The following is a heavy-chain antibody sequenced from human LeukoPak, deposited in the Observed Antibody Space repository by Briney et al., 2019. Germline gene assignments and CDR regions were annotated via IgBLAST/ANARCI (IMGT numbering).Heavy chain of an antibody. Sequence: PGGSLRLSCAASGFTISSYGMHWVRQAPGKGLEWVAFIRYDGSNKYYADSVKGRFTISRDSSENTLYLQMNSLRAEDTAVYYCAKESSSPRPAEFDYWGQGTLVTVSS. CDR2: IRYDGSNK. J-gene: IGHJ4*02. D-gene: IGHD6-13*01. CDR1: GFTISSYG. CDR3: AKESSSPRPAEFDY. V-gene: IGHV3-30*02.